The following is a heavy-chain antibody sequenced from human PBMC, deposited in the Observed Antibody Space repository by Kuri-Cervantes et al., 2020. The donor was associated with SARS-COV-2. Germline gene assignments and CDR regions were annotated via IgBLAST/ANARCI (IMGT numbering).Heavy chain of an antibody. CDR2: ISSSSTI. D-gene: IGHD6-6*01. CDR3: ARGMGRYSSSFDY. CDR1: GFTFSSYS. Sequence: LSLTCAASGFTFSSYSMNWVRQAPGKGLEWVSYISSSSTIYYADSVKGRFTISRDNAKNSLYLQMNSLRAEDTAVYYCARGMGRYSSSFDYWGQGTLVTVSS. J-gene: IGHJ4*02. V-gene: IGHV3-48*01.